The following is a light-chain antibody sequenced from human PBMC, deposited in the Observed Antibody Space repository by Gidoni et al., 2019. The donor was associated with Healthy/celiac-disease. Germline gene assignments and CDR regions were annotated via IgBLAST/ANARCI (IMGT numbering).Light chain of an antibody. CDR3: QQYGSSPVT. J-gene: IGKJ1*01. CDR2: GAS. CDR1: QSVSSSY. Sequence: EIVLTQSPGTLPLSPGERATLSCRASQSVSSSYLAWYQQKPGQAPRLLIYGASSRATGIPDRFSGSGSGTDFTLTISRLEPEDFAVYYCQQYGSSPVTFGQXTKVEIK. V-gene: IGKV3-20*01.